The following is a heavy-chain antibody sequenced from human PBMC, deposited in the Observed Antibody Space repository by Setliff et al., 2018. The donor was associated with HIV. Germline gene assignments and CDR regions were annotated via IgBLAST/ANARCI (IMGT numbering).Heavy chain of an antibody. CDR1: GYNFENYA. J-gene: IGHJ5*02. CDR3: ARGLYGDYGGDLNWLDP. CDR2: INANSGSP. V-gene: IGHV7-4-1*02. Sequence: ASVKVSCKTSGYNFENYAINWVRQAPGQGLEWMGWINANSGSPTYAQAFTGRFLFSVDTAVATAYLQINNLKTKDTAVYFCARGLYGDYGGDLNWLDPWGHGTRVTVSS. D-gene: IGHD4-17*01.